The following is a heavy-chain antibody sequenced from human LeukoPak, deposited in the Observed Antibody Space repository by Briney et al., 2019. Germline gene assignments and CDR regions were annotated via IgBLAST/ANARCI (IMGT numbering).Heavy chain of an antibody. Sequence: GGSLRLSCAASGFTFSSYWMSWVRQAPGKGLEWVANIKQDGSEKYYVDSVKGRFTISRDNAKNSLYLQMNSLRAEDTAAYYCARDMVRGVIYAFDIWGQGTMVTVSS. CDR1: GFTFSSYW. CDR2: IKQDGSEK. J-gene: IGHJ3*02. CDR3: ARDMVRGVIYAFDI. D-gene: IGHD3-10*01. V-gene: IGHV3-7*01.